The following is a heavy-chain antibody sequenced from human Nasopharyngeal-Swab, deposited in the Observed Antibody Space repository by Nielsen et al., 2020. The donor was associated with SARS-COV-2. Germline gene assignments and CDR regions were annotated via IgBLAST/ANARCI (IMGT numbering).Heavy chain of an antibody. CDR2: IYWDDDK. CDR3: AHRSDYYDSDGYYKLGAFDV. V-gene: IGHV2-5*02. J-gene: IGHJ3*01. Sequence: SGPTLVKPTQTLTLTCTFSGFSLTTSGVHVGWIRQSPGKALEWLALIYWDDDKDYSPSLKNRLTITQDTSKNQVVLTMTNMDPVDTATYYCAHRSDYYDSDGYYKLGAFDVWGQGTLVTVSS. CDR1: GFSLTTSGVH. D-gene: IGHD3-22*01.